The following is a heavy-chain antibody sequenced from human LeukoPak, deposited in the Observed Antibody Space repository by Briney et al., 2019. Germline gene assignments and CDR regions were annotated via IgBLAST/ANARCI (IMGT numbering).Heavy chain of an antibody. Sequence: GASVKVSCKASGYTFTSYYMHWVRQAPGQGLEWMGIISPSGGSTSYAQKFQGRVTMTRDTSTSTVYMELSSLRSEDTAVYYCARDFRRGAAAGTLPAADYFDWGQGTLVTVSS. CDR2: ISPSGGST. V-gene: IGHV1-46*01. D-gene: IGHD6-13*01. CDR3: ARDFRRGAAAGTLPAADYFD. CDR1: GYTFTSYY. J-gene: IGHJ4*02.